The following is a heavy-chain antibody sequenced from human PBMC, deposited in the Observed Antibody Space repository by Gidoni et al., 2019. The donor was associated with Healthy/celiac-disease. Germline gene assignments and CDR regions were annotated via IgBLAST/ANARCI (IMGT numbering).Heavy chain of an antibody. CDR1: GGSISSGDYY. D-gene: IGHD4-17*01. Sequence: QVQLQESGPVLVKPSQTMSLTCTVPGGSISSGDYYWSWIRQPPGKGLEWIGYSYYSGSNYYNPALKSRVTISVDTSKNQFSLKLSSVTAADTAVYYCARVDYGDKYDWFDPWGQGTLVTVSS. V-gene: IGHV4-30-4*01. J-gene: IGHJ5*02. CDR3: ARVDYGDKYDWFDP. CDR2: SYYSGSN.